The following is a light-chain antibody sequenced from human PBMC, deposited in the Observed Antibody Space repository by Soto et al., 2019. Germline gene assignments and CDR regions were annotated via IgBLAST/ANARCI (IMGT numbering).Light chain of an antibody. CDR1: LSVSSK. Sequence: EILMTQSPATLAVSPGERATLSCRASLSVSSKLAWYQPKPGQAPRLLIYDASNRATGIPARFSGSGSGTDFTLTISSLEPEDVAVYYCQQRSNWLFGPGTKVDIK. CDR2: DAS. CDR3: QQRSNWL. V-gene: IGKV3-11*01. J-gene: IGKJ3*01.